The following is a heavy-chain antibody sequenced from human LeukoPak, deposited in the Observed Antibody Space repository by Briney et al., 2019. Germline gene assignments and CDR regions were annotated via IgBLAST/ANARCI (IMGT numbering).Heavy chain of an antibody. V-gene: IGHV4-59*01. CDR2: IYYSGST. D-gene: IGHD5-24*01. Sequence: SETLSLTCAVSGGSISSYYWSWIRQPPGKGLEWIGYIYYSGSTNYNPSLKSRVTISVDTSKNQFSLKLSSVTAADTAVYYCARGRDGYNYYYFDYWGQGTLVTVSS. CDR3: ARGRDGYNYYYFDY. J-gene: IGHJ4*02. CDR1: GGSISSYY.